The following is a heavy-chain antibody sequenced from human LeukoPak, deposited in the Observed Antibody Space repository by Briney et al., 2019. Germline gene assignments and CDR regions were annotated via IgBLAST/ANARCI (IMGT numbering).Heavy chain of an antibody. D-gene: IGHD5-24*01. CDR3: ARDNSVRDEAWWFNP. CDR2: ISPSGGST. J-gene: IGHJ5*02. CDR1: GGTFSSYA. V-gene: IGHV1-46*01. Sequence: ASVKVSCKASGGTFSSYAISWVRQAPGQGPEWMGVISPSGGSTIYAQKFKGRVTLTRDMSTSTDYLELSSQRSEDTAVYYCARDNSVRDEAWWFNPWGQGTLVTVSS.